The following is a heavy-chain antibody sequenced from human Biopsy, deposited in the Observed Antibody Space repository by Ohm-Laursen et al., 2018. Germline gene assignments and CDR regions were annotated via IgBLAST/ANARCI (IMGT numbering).Heavy chain of an antibody. CDR2: IREHGNEQ. V-gene: IGHV3-7*04. CDR1: GITFNSDW. Sequence: SRRLSCAATGITFNSDWMSWVCQGPGKGLEWVAIIREHGNEQFYVDSVKGRFTSSGDNARNSVYLQMNSLKAEDSAIYYCARGNEPSAWGQGTLVTVSS. D-gene: IGHD1-1*01. CDR3: ARGNEPSA. J-gene: IGHJ5*02.